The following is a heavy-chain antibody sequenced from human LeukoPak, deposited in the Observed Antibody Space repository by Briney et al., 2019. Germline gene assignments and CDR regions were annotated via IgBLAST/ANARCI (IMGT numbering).Heavy chain of an antibody. CDR2: IIPILGIA. J-gene: IGHJ6*02. CDR1: GGTFSSYT. D-gene: IGHD1-20*01. CDR3: AREPHNWNYDYYGMDV. V-gene: IGHV1-69*02. Sequence: ASVKVSCKASGGTFSSYTISWVRQAPGQGLEWMGRIIPILGIANYAQKFQGRVTITADKSTSTAYMELSSLRSEDTAVYYCAREPHNWNYDYYGMDVWGQGTTATVSS.